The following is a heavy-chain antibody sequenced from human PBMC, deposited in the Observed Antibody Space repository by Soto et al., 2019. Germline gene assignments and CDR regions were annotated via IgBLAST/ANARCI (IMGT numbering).Heavy chain of an antibody. J-gene: IGHJ4*02. CDR3: ARGLDY. V-gene: IGHV3-48*01. Sequence: EVQLVASGGGLVEPGGSLTLSCAASGFTFSSYSMNWVRQAPGKGLEWVSYISSSSSTIYYADSVKGRFTISRDNAKTSLYLQMNSLRAADTAVYYCARGLDYWGQGTLVNFSS. CDR2: ISSSSSTI. CDR1: GFTFSSYS.